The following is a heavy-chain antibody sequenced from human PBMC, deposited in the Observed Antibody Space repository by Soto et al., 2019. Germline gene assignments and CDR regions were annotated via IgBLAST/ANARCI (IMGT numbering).Heavy chain of an antibody. J-gene: IGHJ4*02. CDR3: ARDPLYYDFCSGLLFDY. V-gene: IGHV3-11*01. D-gene: IGHD3-3*01. Sequence: GGSLRLSCAASGFTFSDYYMSWIRQAPGKGLEWVSYISSSGSTIYYADSVKGRFTISRDNAKNSLYLQMNSLRAEDTAVYYCARDPLYYDFCSGLLFDYWGQGTLVTVSS. CDR2: ISSSGSTI. CDR1: GFTFSDYY.